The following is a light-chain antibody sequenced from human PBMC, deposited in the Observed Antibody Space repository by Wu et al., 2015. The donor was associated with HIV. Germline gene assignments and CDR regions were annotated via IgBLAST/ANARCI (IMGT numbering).Light chain of an antibody. Sequence: DIQMTQSPSSLSVSVGDRVTITCQASRDTNNHLNWYQQKPGKAPKLLIHDTSNLATGVPSRFSGSESGTDYTLTISSLQPEDIATYYCQQHNNVLYTFGQGTKLEIK. CDR2: DTS. V-gene: IGKV1-33*01. CDR3: QQHNNVLYT. J-gene: IGKJ2*01. CDR1: RDTNNH.